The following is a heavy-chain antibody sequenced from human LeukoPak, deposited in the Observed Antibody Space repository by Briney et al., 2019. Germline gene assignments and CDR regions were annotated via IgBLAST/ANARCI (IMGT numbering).Heavy chain of an antibody. CDR2: IYYSGST. V-gene: IGHV4-59*12. D-gene: IGHD5-18*01. CDR3: ARETRQLWFLDY. J-gene: IGHJ4*02. CDR1: GGSISSYY. Sequence: PSETLSLTCTVSGGSISSYYWSWIRQPPGKGLEWIGYIYYSGSTNYNPSLKSRVTISVDTSKNQFSLKLSSVTAADTAVYYCARETRQLWFLDYWGQGTLVTVSS.